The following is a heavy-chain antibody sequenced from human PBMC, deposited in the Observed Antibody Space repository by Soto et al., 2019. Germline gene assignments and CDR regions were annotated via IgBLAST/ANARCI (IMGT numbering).Heavy chain of an antibody. D-gene: IGHD3-10*01. CDR3: MKAHESGDFLGMSV. CDR1: GGSVSTGIKY. V-gene: IGHV4-61*01. J-gene: IGHJ3*01. Sequence: PSETLSLTCTVYGGSVSTGIKYWCWVLQPPGKALEFIGYMYKTGETLLNSSLKSRVTLSMETSKNQFSLTLSSVTAADTAVYFCMKAHESGDFLGMSVWGQGTTVNVAS. CDR2: MYKTGET.